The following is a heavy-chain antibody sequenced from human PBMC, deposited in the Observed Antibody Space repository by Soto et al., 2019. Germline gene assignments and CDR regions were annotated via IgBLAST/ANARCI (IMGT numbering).Heavy chain of an antibody. CDR3: YYGMDV. CDR2: INHRGSS. CDR1: GGSLSGYY. J-gene: IGHJ6*02. Sequence: SETLSLTCAVNGGSLSGYYWSWIRQSPGKGLEWIGEINHRGSSDYNPSLKSRVTLSIDASMNHVTLELTSVTAADTAVYYRYYGMDVWGQGTTVTVS. V-gene: IGHV4-34*01.